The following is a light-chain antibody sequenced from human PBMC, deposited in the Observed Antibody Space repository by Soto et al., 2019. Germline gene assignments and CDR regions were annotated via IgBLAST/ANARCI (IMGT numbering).Light chain of an antibody. V-gene: IGLV1-51*02. CDR1: SSNIGNNY. CDR2: ENN. CDR3: GTWDSSLSADV. J-gene: IGLJ1*01. Sequence: QSVLTQPPSVSAAPGQKVTISCSGSSSNIGNNYVSWYQQLLGTAPKALIYENNKRPSGIPDRFSGSKSGTSATLGITGLQTGDEADYYCGTWDSSLSADVFGTGTKLTVL.